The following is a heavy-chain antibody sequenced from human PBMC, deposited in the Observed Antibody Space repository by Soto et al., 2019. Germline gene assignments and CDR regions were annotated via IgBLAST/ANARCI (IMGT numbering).Heavy chain of an antibody. J-gene: IGHJ5*02. V-gene: IGHV1-69*13. D-gene: IGHD3-22*01. CDR1: GGTFSSYA. Sequence: GASVKVSCKASGGTFSSYAISWVRQAPGQGLEWMGGIIPIFGTANYAQKFQGRVTITADESTSTAYMELSSLRSEDTAVYYCARDLTYYDSSGYYSGDSFWFDPWGQGTLVTVSS. CDR3: ARDLTYYDSSGYYSGDSFWFDP. CDR2: IIPIFGTA.